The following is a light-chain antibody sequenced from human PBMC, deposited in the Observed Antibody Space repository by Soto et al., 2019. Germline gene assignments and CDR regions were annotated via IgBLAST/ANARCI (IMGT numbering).Light chain of an antibody. CDR1: QNIDRR. CDR2: GAS. V-gene: IGKV1-5*03. Sequence: DIPMTQSPSTLSASVGDRVTITCRASQNIDRRLAWYQQKPGKAPNLLIYGASNIESGVPSRFSGSGSGTEFTLTISSLRPDDFATYYCQQYNSYPWTFGQGTKVEIK. CDR3: QQYNSYPWT. J-gene: IGKJ1*01.